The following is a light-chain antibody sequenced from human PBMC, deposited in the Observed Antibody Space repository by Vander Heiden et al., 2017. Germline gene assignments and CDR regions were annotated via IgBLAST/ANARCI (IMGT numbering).Light chain of an antibody. J-gene: IGKJ4*01. CDR1: QSVSSY. CDR3: QQRSNWPLT. CDR2: DAS. V-gene: IGKV3-11*01. Sequence: EIVLTQSPATLSLSPGERATLSCRASQSVSSYLAWYQQKPGQDLRLLISDASNRATGIPARFSGSGSGTDFTLTISSLEPEDFAVYYCQQRSNWPLTFGGGTKVEIK.